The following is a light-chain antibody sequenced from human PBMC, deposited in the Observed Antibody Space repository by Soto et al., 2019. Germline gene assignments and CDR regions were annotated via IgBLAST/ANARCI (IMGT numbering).Light chain of an antibody. Sequence: DAVMTQSPDSLAASLGERATMRCKSSQGLLYSLDNKSYLAWYQQKPGQPPKLLIYWASTRASGVPDRFSGSGSGTDFNLTSSGVRGEDKAVYYWNLYLRSIWKFRKGTKVDIK. CDR2: WAS. CDR1: QGLLYSLDNKSY. J-gene: IGKJ1*01. CDR3: NLYLRSIWK. V-gene: IGKV4-1*01.